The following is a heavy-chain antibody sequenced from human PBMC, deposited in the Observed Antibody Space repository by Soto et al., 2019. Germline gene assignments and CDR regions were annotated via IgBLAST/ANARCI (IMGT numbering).Heavy chain of an antibody. D-gene: IGHD3-3*01. CDR1: GGSISSGGYS. V-gene: IGHV4-30-2*01. CDR3: ARSYYDFWSGYYTLSWFDP. J-gene: IGHJ5*02. Sequence: QLQLQESGSGLVKPSQTLSLTCAVSGGSISSGGYSWSWIRQPPGKGLEWIGYIYHSGSTYYNPSLKSRVTISGDRSKNQFSLKLSSVTAADTAVYYCARSYYDFWSGYYTLSWFDPWGQGTLVTVSS. CDR2: IYHSGST.